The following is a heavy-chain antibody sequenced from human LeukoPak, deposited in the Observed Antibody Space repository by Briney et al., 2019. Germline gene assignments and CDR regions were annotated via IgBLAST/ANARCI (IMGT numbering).Heavy chain of an antibody. V-gene: IGHV3-30*04. CDR3: ARGLHDRSWYGAH. Sequence: GGSLRLSCAASGFTFSDYTMQWVSQAPGKGLEWAALLPPDGSYQYYADSLKGRFTLSRDNFKNALYLQMNSMRLEGTAVYYGARGLHDRSWYGAHWGQGTLLSVSS. CDR1: GFTFSDYT. D-gene: IGHD3-22*01. CDR2: LPPDGSYQ. J-gene: IGHJ4*02.